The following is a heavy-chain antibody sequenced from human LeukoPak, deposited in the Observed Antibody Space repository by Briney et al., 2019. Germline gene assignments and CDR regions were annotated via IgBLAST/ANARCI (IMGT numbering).Heavy chain of an antibody. J-gene: IGHJ4*02. Sequence: TSETLSLTCAVYGGSFSGYYWSWIRQPPGKGLEWIGEINHSGSTNYNPSLKSRVTISVDTSKNQFSLKLSSVTAADTAVYYCARAKSDILTGYYLNDYWGQGTLVTVSS. V-gene: IGHV4-34*01. CDR1: GGSFSGYY. D-gene: IGHD3-9*01. CDR2: INHSGST. CDR3: ARAKSDILTGYYLNDY.